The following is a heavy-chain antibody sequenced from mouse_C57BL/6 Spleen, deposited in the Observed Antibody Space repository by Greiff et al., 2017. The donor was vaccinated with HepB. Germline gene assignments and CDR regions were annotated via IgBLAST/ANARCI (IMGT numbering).Heavy chain of an antibody. Sequence: EVKLVESGGGLVKPGGSLKLSCAASGFTFSSYAMSWVRQTPEKRLEWVATISDGGSYTYYPDNVKGRFTISRDNAKNNLYLQMRHLKSEDTTMYYCARDGYYVDYWGQGTTLTVSS. CDR3: ARDGYYVDY. CDR2: ISDGGSYT. CDR1: GFTFSSYA. V-gene: IGHV5-4*01. D-gene: IGHD2-2*01. J-gene: IGHJ2*01.